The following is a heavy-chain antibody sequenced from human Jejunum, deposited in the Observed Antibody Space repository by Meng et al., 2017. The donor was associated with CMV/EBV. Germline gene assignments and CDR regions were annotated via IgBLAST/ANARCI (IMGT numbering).Heavy chain of an antibody. CDR3: ERVPAELGSSSSSYYFDS. D-gene: IGHD6-13*01. CDR2: VYYDGGST. J-gene: IGHJ4*02. CDR1: ISSYF. Sequence: ISSYFWAWIRQPPGKGLEWLGYVYYDGGSTNYNPSLKSRVTISVDLPENQFSLKLTSVTAADTAVYYCERVPAELGSSSSSYYFDSWGQGTLVTVSS. V-gene: IGHV4-59*01.